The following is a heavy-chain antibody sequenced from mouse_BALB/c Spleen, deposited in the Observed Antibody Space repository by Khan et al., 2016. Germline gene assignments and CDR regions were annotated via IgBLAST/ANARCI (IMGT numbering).Heavy chain of an antibody. J-gene: IGHJ2*01. V-gene: IGHV4-1*02. CDR3: ARLYYYGCVAY. CDR1: GFDFSRYW. Sequence: EVKLLESGGGLVQPGGSLKLSCAASGFDFSRYWMTWVRQAPGKGLEWIGEINPDSSTINYTPSRKDKFIISRDNAKNTLYLQMSKVRSEDTALYYCARLYYYGCVAYWGQGTTPTVSS. D-gene: IGHD1-1*01. CDR2: INPDSSTI.